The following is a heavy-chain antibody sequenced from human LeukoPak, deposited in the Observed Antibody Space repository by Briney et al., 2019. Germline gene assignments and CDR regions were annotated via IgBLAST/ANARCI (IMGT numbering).Heavy chain of an antibody. Sequence: GESLKISCKGSGYSFTSYWIGWVRQMSGKGLEWMGIIYPGDSDTRYSPSFQGQVTISADKSISTAYLQWSSLKASDTAMYYCARLWFGELLYHETQAGGAFDIWGQGTMVTVSS. J-gene: IGHJ3*02. CDR3: ARLWFGELLYHETQAGGAFDI. V-gene: IGHV5-51*01. CDR1: GYSFTSYW. CDR2: IYPGDSDT. D-gene: IGHD3-10*01.